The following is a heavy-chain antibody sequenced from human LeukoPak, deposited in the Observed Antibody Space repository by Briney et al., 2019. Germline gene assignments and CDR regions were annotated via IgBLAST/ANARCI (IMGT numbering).Heavy chain of an antibody. CDR1: GYTFAGYH. J-gene: IGHJ5*02. CDR2: INPNSGGT. D-gene: IGHD5-18*01. V-gene: IGHV1-2*02. Sequence: GASVKVSCKASGYTFAGYHVHWVRQAPGQGLEWMGWINPNSGGTNSAQKFQGRVTMTRDTSISTAHMELSGLTSDDTAICYCTRDRPYTATMWFDTWGQGTLVTVSS. CDR3: TRDRPYTATMWFDT.